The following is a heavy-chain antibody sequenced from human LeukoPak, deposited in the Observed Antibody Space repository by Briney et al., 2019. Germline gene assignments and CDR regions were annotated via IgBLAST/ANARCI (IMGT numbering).Heavy chain of an antibody. D-gene: IGHD3-22*01. CDR1: GGSFSGYY. J-gene: IGHJ6*03. CDR2: INHSGST. V-gene: IGHV4-34*01. CDR3: ARLQSSSGPAGYYYYYYYMDV. Sequence: SETLSLTCAVYGGSFSGYYWSWIRQPPGKGLEWIGEINHSGSTNYNPSLKSRVTISVDTSKNQFSLKLSSVTAADTAVYYCARLQSSSGPAGYYYYYYYMDVWGKGTTVTVSS.